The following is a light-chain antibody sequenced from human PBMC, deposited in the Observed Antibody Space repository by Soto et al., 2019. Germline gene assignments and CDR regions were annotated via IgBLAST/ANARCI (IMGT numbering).Light chain of an antibody. CDR1: QVISNY. Sequence: DIQINQSPSSLSASVGGRFTITCRASQVISNYLAWYQQNQAKATKLLIYKASSLESGVPSRFSGSGSGTELTLTISSLQPDDFATHYCQQYNGTFGKGSKGDIK. CDR2: KAS. V-gene: IGKV1-5*03. J-gene: IGKJ1*01. CDR3: QQYNGT.